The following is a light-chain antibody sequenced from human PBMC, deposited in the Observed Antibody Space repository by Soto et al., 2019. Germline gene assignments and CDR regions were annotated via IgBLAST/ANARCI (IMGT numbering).Light chain of an antibody. CDR2: DTS. Sequence: EIVVTQSPATLSASPGERVTLSCRASQFVSRRLAWYQQRLGQVPRLLIYDTSTRAPGISARLSGSGSGTEFTLTISSLQSEDFAVYYCQEYSNWPPGMFGPGTTVDIK. CDR3: QEYSNWPPGM. J-gene: IGKJ1*01. CDR1: QFVSRR. V-gene: IGKV3-15*01.